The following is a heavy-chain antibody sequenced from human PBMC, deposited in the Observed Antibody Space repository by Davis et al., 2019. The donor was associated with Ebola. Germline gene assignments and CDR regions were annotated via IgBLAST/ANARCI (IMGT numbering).Heavy chain of an antibody. Sequence: MPGGSLRLSCAVSGGSISSSNWWSWVRQPPGKGLEWIGEIYHSGSTNYNPSLKSRVTISVDTSKNQFSLKLSSVTAEDTAVYYCAKDLRRIWNYGDPRLLVYGMDVWGQGTTVTVSS. D-gene: IGHD4-17*01. CDR1: GGSISSSNW. CDR2: IYHSGST. J-gene: IGHJ6*02. V-gene: IGHV4-4*02. CDR3: AKDLRRIWNYGDPRLLVYGMDV.